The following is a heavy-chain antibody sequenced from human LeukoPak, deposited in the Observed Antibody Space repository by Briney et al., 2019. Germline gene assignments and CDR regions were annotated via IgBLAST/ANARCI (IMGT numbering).Heavy chain of an antibody. CDR1: GYTFTNFP. V-gene: IGHV1-3*04. CDR3: ARGMYGSGSYCDY. D-gene: IGHD3-10*01. Sequence: ASVKVSCKASGYTFTNFPIHWVRQAPGQRLEWMGWINTDNGDTKYSQTFQGRVTITRDPSASTAYMELSGLRSEDTAVYYCARGMYGSGSYCDYWGQGTLVTGSS. CDR2: INTDNGDT. J-gene: IGHJ4*02.